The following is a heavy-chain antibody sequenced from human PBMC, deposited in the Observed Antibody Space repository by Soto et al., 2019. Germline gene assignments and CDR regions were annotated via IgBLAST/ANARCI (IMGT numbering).Heavy chain of an antibody. J-gene: IGHJ6*02. Sequence: SVKVSCKASGGTFSSYAISWVRQAPGQGLEWMGGIIPIFGTANYAQKFQGRVTITADESTSTAYMELSSLRSEDTAVYYCARDLVTYYYDSSGYTLDYYGMDVWGQGTTVTVSS. D-gene: IGHD3-22*01. CDR1: GGTFSSYA. V-gene: IGHV1-69*13. CDR2: IIPIFGTA. CDR3: ARDLVTYYYDSSGYTLDYYGMDV.